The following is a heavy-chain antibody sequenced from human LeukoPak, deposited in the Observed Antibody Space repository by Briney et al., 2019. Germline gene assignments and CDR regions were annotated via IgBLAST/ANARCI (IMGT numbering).Heavy chain of an antibody. J-gene: IGHJ6*03. CDR1: VFTFSSYS. V-gene: IGHV3-48*04. Sequence: GGSLRLSCAASVFTFSSYSMNWVRQAPAKGLEGVSYISSSSSTIYYADSVKGRFTISRDNAKNSLYLQMNSLRAEDTAVYYCARAAGMDDFWSGYYTLYYYYMDVWGKGTTVTVSS. D-gene: IGHD3-3*01. CDR2: ISSSSSTI. CDR3: ARAAGMDDFWSGYYTLYYYYMDV.